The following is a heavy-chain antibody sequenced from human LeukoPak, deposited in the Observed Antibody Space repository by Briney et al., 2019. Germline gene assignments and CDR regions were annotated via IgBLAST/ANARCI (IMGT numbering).Heavy chain of an antibody. CDR2: IIPIFGTA. CDR3: ARATGHCSGGSCYPGPYYYYGMDV. J-gene: IGHJ6*02. V-gene: IGHV1-69*13. D-gene: IGHD2-15*01. Sequence: SVKVSCKASGGTFSSYAISWVRQAPGQGLEWMGGIIPIFGTANYAQKFQGRVTITADESTSTAYMELSSLRSEDTAVYYCARATGHCSGGSCYPGPYYYYGMDVWGQGTTVTVSS. CDR1: GGTFSSYA.